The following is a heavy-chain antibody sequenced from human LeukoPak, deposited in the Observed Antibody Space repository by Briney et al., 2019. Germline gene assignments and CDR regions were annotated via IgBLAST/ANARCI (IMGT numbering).Heavy chain of an antibody. CDR3: ARDASPYYGSGSPPDY. J-gene: IGHJ4*02. Sequence: SETLSLTCTVSGGSISSYYWSWIRQPPGRGLEWIGYVYYSGSTNYNPSLKSRVTISVDTSENQFSLKLSSVTAADTAVYYCARDASPYYGSGSPPDYWGQGTLVTVSS. CDR1: GGSISSYY. V-gene: IGHV4-59*01. CDR2: VYYSGST. D-gene: IGHD3-10*01.